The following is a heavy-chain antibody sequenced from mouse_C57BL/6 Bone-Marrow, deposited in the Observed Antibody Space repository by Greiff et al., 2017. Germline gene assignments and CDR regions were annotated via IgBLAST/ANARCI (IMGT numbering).Heavy chain of an antibody. CDR2: ISSGGSYT. CDR1: GFTFSSYG. D-gene: IGHD1-1*01. Sequence: DVTLVESGGDLVKPGGSLKLSCAASGFTFSSYGMSWVRQTPDKRLEWVATISSGGSYTYYPDSVKGRFTITRDNAKNTLYLHMSILKSEDTAMYYFARHVPVGYYFDYWGQGTTLTVSS. CDR3: ARHVPVGYYFDY. V-gene: IGHV5-6*02. J-gene: IGHJ2*01.